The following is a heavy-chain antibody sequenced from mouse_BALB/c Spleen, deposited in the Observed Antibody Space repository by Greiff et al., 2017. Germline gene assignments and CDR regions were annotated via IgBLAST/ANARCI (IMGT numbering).Heavy chain of an antibody. D-gene: IGHD2-3*01. CDR1: GYAFSSYW. CDR2: IYPGDGDT. J-gene: IGHJ1*01. CDR3: ARDDGYYWYFDV. V-gene: IGHV1-80*01. Sequence: VQLQQSGAELVRPGSSVKISCKASGYAFSSYWMNWVKQRPGQGLEWIGQIYPGDGDTNYNGKFKGKATLTADKSSSTAYMQLSSLTSEDSAVYFCARDDGYYWYFDVWGAGTTVTVSS.